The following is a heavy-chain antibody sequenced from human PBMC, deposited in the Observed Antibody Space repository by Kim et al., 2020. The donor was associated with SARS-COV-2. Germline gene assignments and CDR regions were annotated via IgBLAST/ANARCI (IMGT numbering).Heavy chain of an antibody. V-gene: IGHV4-31*03. D-gene: IGHD3-16*01. Sequence: SETLSLTCTVSGGSISSGDYYWSWIRQHPGKGLEWIGYIYYSGSTFYNPSLKSRVTISVDTSKNQFSLRLSSVTAADTAVYYCARVLRGGRYFDYWGQGTLVTVSS. CDR2: IYYSGST. CDR1: GGSISSGDYY. CDR3: ARVLRGGRYFDY. J-gene: IGHJ4*02.